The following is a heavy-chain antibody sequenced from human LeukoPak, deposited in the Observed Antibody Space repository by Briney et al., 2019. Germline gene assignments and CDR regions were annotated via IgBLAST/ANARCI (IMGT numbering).Heavy chain of an antibody. CDR2: TYYRSKWYN. J-gene: IGHJ4*02. CDR3: ARADYYDSSGPTDFDY. D-gene: IGHD3-22*01. CDR1: GDSVSSNSAA. V-gene: IGHV6-1*01. Sequence: SQTLSLTCAISGDSVSSNSAAWNWIRQSPSRGLEWLGRTYYRSKWYNDYAVPVKSRITINPDTSKNQFSLQLNSVTPEDTAVYYCARADYYDSSGPTDFDYWGQGTLVTVSS.